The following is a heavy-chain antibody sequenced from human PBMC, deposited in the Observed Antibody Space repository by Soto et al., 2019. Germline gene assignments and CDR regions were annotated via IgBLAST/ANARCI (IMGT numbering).Heavy chain of an antibody. Sequence: QVQLQESGPGLVKPSETLSLTCTVSGGSVSSGSYYWSWIRQPPGKGLEWIGYIYYSGSTNYNPSLRSRVTISVDTSKHQFSLKLSSVTAADTAVYDCASKRGPFDHWGQGTLVTVSS. CDR2: IYYSGST. CDR3: ASKRGPFDH. V-gene: IGHV4-61*01. CDR1: GGSVSSGSYY. D-gene: IGHD3-16*01. J-gene: IGHJ4*02.